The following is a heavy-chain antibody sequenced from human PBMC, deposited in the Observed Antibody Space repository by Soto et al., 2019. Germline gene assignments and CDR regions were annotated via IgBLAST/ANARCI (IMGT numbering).Heavy chain of an antibody. CDR2: ISYDGINE. CDR1: GFTFSSYA. J-gene: IGHJ1*01. D-gene: IGHD2-8*01. Sequence: QVQVVESGGGVVQPGRSLRLSCAASGFTFSSYAMHWVRQAPGKGLEWVAVISYDGINEYYVDSVKGRFTISRDNSKNALYLQMNSLRPEDTAVYYCASSARGLKYFPHWGQGTLVTVSS. V-gene: IGHV3-30-3*01. CDR3: ASSARGLKYFPH.